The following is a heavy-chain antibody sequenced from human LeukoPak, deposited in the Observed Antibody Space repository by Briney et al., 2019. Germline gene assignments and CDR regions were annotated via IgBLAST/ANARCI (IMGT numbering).Heavy chain of an antibody. D-gene: IGHD3-10*01. CDR3: ARRARYYYGSGSYYQGPFDY. Sequence: GESLKISCKGSGYSFTSYWIGWVRQMPGKGLEWMGIIYPGGSDTRYSPSFQGQVTISADKSISTAYLQWSSLKASDTAMYYCARRARYYYGSGSYYQGPFDYWGQGTLVTVSS. CDR1: GYSFTSYW. J-gene: IGHJ4*02. V-gene: IGHV5-51*01. CDR2: IYPGGSDT.